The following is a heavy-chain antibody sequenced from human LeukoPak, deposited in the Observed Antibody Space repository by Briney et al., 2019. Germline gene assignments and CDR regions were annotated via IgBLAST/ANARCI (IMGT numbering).Heavy chain of an antibody. CDR3: AKYVPPNRYFDY. J-gene: IGHJ4*02. CDR2: IGPGGDT. CDR1: GFTFSSCA. V-gene: IGHV3-23*01. Sequence: GGSLRLSCAASGFTFSSCAMSWVRQAPGKGLEWVSSIGPGGDTHYADSVKGRFTISRDNSRNTLYLQMNSLRAEDTAVYYFAKYVPPNRYFDYWDQGTVVTVSS. D-gene: IGHD1-14*01.